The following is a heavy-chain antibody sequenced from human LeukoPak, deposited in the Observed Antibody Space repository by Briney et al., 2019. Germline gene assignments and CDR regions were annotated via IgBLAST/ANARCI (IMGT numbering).Heavy chain of an antibody. CDR2: IYYSGST. J-gene: IGHJ6*03. V-gene: IGHV4-30-4*07. Sequence: SETLSLTCAVSGGSISSGGYSWSWIRQPPGKGLEWLGYIYYSGSTYYNPSLKSRVTISVDTSKNQFSLKLSSVTAADTAVYYCARHKRRYCSGGSCYANYYYYYMDVWGKGTTVTISS. D-gene: IGHD2-15*01. CDR3: ARHKRRYCSGGSCYANYYYYYMDV. CDR1: GGSISSGGYS.